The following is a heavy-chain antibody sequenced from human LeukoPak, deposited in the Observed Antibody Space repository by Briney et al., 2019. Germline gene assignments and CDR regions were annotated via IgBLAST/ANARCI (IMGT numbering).Heavy chain of an antibody. CDR1: GFTFSDYY. D-gene: IGHD6-19*01. V-gene: IGHV3-11*04. CDR3: AGYSSGWFGAFHI. Sequence: GGSLRLSCAASGFTFSDYYMSWIRQAPGKGLEWLSYIISTGGTIYYADSVKGRCTISRDNAKNSLYLQMNSLRAEDTAVYYCAGYSSGWFGAFHIWGQGTMVTVSS. CDR2: IISTGGTI. J-gene: IGHJ3*02.